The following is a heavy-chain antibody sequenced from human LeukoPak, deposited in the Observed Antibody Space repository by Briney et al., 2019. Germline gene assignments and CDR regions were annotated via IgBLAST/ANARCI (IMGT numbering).Heavy chain of an antibody. J-gene: IGHJ4*02. D-gene: IGHD3-22*01. V-gene: IGHV1-58*02. CDR1: GFTFTSSA. CDR3: AVADYYDSSGYYY. Sequence: SVKVSCKASGFTFTSSAMQWVRQARGQRLEWIGRIVVGSGNTNYAQKFQERVTITRDMSTSTAYMELSSLRSEDTAVYYCAVADYYDSSGYYYWGQGTLVTVSS. CDR2: IVVGSGNT.